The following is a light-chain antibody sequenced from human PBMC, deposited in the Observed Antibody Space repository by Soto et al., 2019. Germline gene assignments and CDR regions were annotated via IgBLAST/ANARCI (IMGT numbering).Light chain of an antibody. J-gene: IGLJ1*01. CDR3: SSYTSSSTQV. CDR1: SSDVGGYNY. CDR2: DVS. V-gene: IGLV2-14*01. Sequence: QSVLTQPASVSGSPGQSITISCTGTSSDVGGYNYVSWYQQHPGKAPKLMIYDVSNRPSGVSKRFSGSKSGNTASPTISGLQAEDEADYYCSSYTSSSTQVFGIGTKLTVL.